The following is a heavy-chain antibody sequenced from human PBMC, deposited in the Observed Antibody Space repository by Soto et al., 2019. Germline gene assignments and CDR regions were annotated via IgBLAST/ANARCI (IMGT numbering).Heavy chain of an antibody. CDR1: GFTFSNYW. J-gene: IGHJ6*02. Sequence: GGSLRLSCAASGFTFSNYWMHWVRQAPGKGLVWVSRINSDGSSTSYADSVKGRFTITRDNAKNTLYLQMNSLGAEDTAVYYCARDRVYYDSSGYYQDYGMDVWGQGTTVTVSS. CDR3: ARDRVYYDSSGYYQDYGMDV. D-gene: IGHD3-22*01. CDR2: INSDGSST. V-gene: IGHV3-74*01.